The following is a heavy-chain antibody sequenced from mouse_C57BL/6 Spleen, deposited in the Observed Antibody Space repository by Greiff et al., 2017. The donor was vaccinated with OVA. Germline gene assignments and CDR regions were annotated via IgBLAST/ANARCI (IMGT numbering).Heavy chain of an antibody. CDR3: ARIGTSYAIDY. D-gene: IGHD5-1*01. CDR2: IYPRDGST. J-gene: IGHJ4*01. Sequence: QVQLKQSGPELVKPGASVKLSCKASGYTFTSYDINWVKQRPGQGLEWIGWIYPRDGSTKYNEKFKGKATLTVDTSSSTAYMELHSLTSEDSAVYFCARIGTSYAIDYWGQGTSVTVSA. V-gene: IGHV1-85*01. CDR1: GYTFTSYD.